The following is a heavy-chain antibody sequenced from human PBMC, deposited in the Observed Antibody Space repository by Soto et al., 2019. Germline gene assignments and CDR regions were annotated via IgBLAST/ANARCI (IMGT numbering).Heavy chain of an antibody. J-gene: IGHJ3*02. CDR2: INPNSGGT. V-gene: IGHV1-2*04. Sequence: ASVKVSCKASGYTFTGYYMHWVRQAPGQGLEWMGWINPNSGGTNYAQKFQGWVTMTRDTSISTAYMELSRLRSDDTAVYYCARDRSLSMNWNPGVDDAFDIWG. CDR3: ARDRSLSMNWNPGVDDAFDI. CDR1: GYTFTGYY. D-gene: IGHD1-1*01.